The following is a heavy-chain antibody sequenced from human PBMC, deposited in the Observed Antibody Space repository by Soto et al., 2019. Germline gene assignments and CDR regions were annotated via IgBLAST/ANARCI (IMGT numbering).Heavy chain of an antibody. J-gene: IGHJ4*02. Sequence: ETLSLTCAVYGGSFSGYYWSWIRQPPGKGLEWIGEINHSGSTNYNPSLKSRVTISVDTSKNQFSLKLSSVTAADTAVYYCARGSSWYVPIDYWGQGTLVTVSS. CDR1: GGSFSGYY. V-gene: IGHV4-34*01. CDR3: ARGSSWYVPIDY. D-gene: IGHD6-13*01. CDR2: INHSGST.